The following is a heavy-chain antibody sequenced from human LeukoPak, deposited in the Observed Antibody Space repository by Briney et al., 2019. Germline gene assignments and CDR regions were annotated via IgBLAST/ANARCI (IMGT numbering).Heavy chain of an antibody. V-gene: IGHV1-69*04. J-gene: IGHJ4*02. Sequence: EASVKVSCKASGGTFSSYAISWVRQAPGQGLEWMGRIIPILGIANYAQKFQGRVTITADKSTSTAYMELSSLRSEDTAVYYCASYDEKVDPLSLWGQGTLVTVSS. CDR3: ASYDEKVDPLSL. CDR1: GGTFSSYA. D-gene: IGHD3-22*01. CDR2: IIPILGIA.